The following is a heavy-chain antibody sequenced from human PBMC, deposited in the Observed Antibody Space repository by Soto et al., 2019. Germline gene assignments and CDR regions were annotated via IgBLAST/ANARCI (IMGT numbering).Heavy chain of an antibody. J-gene: IGHJ6*03. D-gene: IGHD5-12*01. CDR2: LSKASAT. Sequence: GGSLRLSCAATGFTVNGDDMSWVRLAPGRRLEWISYLSKASATYYAASVRGRFTISRDDAKNSLFLQMNSLRAEDTAVYYCARVYSGYDFQRHYYYYMDVWGKGTTVTVSS. CDR3: ARVYSGYDFQRHYYYYMDV. CDR1: GFTVNGDD. V-gene: IGHV3-48*04.